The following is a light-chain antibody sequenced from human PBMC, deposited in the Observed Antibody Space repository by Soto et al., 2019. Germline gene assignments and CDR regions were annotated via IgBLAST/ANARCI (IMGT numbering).Light chain of an antibody. CDR1: QTVISDY. V-gene: IGKV3-20*01. CDR2: GAS. J-gene: IGKJ5*01. Sequence: EGVLTQSPDTLSLSPGERATLSCRASQTVISDYLAWYQHRPGQAPRLLIYGASTRATGIPGRFSGSGSGTDFTLTISRLEPEDFAVYYCQQYGSSPQTFGQGTRLEIK. CDR3: QQYGSSPQT.